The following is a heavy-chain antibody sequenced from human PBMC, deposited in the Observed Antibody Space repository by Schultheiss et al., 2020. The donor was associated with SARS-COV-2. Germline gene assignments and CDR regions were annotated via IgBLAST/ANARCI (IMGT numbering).Heavy chain of an antibody. V-gene: IGHV4-59*12. CDR3: AKGGYDSSGYHGHYYYGMDV. D-gene: IGHD3-22*01. CDR2: IYYSGST. Sequence: SQTLSLTCTVSGGSISSYYWSWIRQPPGKGLEWIGYIYYSGSTNYNPSLKSRVTISVDTSKNQFSLKLSSVTAADTAVYYCAKGGYDSSGYHGHYYYGMDVWGQGTTVTVSS. CDR1: GGSISSYY. J-gene: IGHJ6*02.